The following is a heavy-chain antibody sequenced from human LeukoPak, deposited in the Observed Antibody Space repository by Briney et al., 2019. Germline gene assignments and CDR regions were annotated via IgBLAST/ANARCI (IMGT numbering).Heavy chain of an antibody. Sequence: ASVKVSCKASGGTFSSYAISGVRQAPGQGLEGMGGIIPIFGTANYAQKFQARVTITADKSTSTAYMQLRSLSSEDTAVYSCARSYNWNDVWFDPWGQGTLVTVSS. CDR2: IIPIFGTA. CDR3: ARSYNWNDVWFDP. V-gene: IGHV1-69*06. CDR1: GGTFSSYA. D-gene: IGHD1-1*01. J-gene: IGHJ5*02.